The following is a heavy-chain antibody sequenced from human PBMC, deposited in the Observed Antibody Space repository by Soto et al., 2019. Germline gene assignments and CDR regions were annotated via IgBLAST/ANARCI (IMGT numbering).Heavy chain of an antibody. D-gene: IGHD2-2*01. Sequence: SVKVSCKSSGFAFSNSAIQWMRQARGERLEWIGWIVVGSGNTNYAQKIQERVTIIRDMSTSTSYMELSSLTSEDTAVYYCVLCTTTSCYGKFDYWGQGTLVTVSS. J-gene: IGHJ4*02. CDR3: VLCTTTSCYGKFDY. CDR2: IVVGSGNT. CDR1: GFAFSNSA. V-gene: IGHV1-58*02.